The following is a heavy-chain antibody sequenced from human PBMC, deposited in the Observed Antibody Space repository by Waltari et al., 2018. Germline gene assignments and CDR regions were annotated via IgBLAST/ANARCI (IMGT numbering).Heavy chain of an antibody. V-gene: IGHV3-23*01. J-gene: IGHJ6*02. CDR1: GFTFSSYA. Sequence: EVQLLESGGGLVQPGGSLRLSCAASGFTFSSYAMSWVRQAPGKGLEWVSAISGSGGSTYYADSGKGRFTISRDNSKNTLYLQMNSLRAEDTAVYYCARCVDHSSSWYQNYYYYGMDVWGQGTTVTVSS. D-gene: IGHD6-13*01. CDR3: ARCVDHSSSWYQNYYYYGMDV. CDR2: ISGSGGST.